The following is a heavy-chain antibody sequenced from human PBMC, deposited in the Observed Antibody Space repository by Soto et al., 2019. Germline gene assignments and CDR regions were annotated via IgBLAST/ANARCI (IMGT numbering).Heavy chain of an antibody. CDR2: ISYSGST. Sequence: WTWIRQPPGKGLEWIGYISYSGSTNYNPSLKSRVTISADTSKNQFSLKLSSVTAADTAVYYCASRVRIDAFGIWGQGTMVTVSS. J-gene: IGHJ3*02. CDR3: ASRVRIDAFGI. D-gene: IGHD1-1*01. V-gene: IGHV4-59*08.